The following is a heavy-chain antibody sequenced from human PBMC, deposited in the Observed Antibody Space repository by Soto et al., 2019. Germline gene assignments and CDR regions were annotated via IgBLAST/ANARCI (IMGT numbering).Heavy chain of an antibody. CDR1: GYTFTSYA. J-gene: IGHJ4*02. V-gene: IGHV1-3*01. CDR3: ARAFWSSSWYYFDY. Sequence: ASVKVSCKASGYTFTSYAMHWVRQAPGQRLEWMGWINAGNGNTKYSQKFQGRVTITRDTSASTAYMELSSLRSEDTAVYYCARAFWSSSWYYFDYWGQGTLVTVSS. D-gene: IGHD6-13*01. CDR2: INAGNGNT.